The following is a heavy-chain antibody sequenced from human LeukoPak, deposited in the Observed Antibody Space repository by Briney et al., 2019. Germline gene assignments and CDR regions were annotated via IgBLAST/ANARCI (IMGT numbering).Heavy chain of an antibody. D-gene: IGHD4-23*01. CDR1: GFTVSSYW. CDR3: ARDFGGNSDF. V-gene: IGHV3-74*01. Sequence: PGGSLRLSCAASGFTVSSYWMHWVRQVPGKGLAWVSRMNVEGSVTSYADFVKGRFTISRDIAKNTLYLQMNTLTAEDTAVYYCARDFGGNSDFWGQGTLVTVSS. J-gene: IGHJ4*02. CDR2: MNVEGSVT.